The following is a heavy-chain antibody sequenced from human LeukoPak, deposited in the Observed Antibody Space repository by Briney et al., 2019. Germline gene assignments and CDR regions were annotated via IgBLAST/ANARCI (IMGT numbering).Heavy chain of an antibody. Sequence: SETLSLTCTVSGGSISSYYWSWIRQPAGKGLEWIGRIYTSGSTNYNPSLKSRVTMSVDTSKNQFSLKLSSVTAADTAVYYCARDGTRVPAYYYCYMDVWGKGTTVTVSS. D-gene: IGHD2-2*01. CDR3: ARDGTRVPAYYYCYMDV. V-gene: IGHV4-4*07. CDR2: IYTSGST. CDR1: GGSISSYY. J-gene: IGHJ6*03.